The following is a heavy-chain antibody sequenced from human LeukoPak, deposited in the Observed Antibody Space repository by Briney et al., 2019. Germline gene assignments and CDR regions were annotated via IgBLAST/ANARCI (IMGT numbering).Heavy chain of an antibody. D-gene: IGHD5-18*01. CDR2: INPNSGDT. CDR3: ARDWGDTAMVQPYDY. J-gene: IGHJ4*02. CDR1: GYTFTGYY. V-gene: IGHV1-2*02. Sequence: ASVKVSCKASGYTFTGYYMHWVRQAPGQGLEWMGWINPNSGDTNYAQKFQGRVTMTRDTSISTAYMELSRLRSDDTAVYYCARDWGDTAMVQPYDYWGQGTLVTVSS.